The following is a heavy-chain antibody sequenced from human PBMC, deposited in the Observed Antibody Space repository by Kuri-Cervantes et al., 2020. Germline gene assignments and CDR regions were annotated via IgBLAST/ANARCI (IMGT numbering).Heavy chain of an antibody. CDR2: ISYDGNYK. D-gene: IGHD4-23*01. J-gene: IGHJ3*02. Sequence: SCAVSGFTFSSYGMHWVRQAPGKGLDLVALISYDGNYKYYVDSVKGRFTISRDNSKNTVYLQMNSLRGEDTAVYYCAKDFHGGNSARSAFDSWGQGTMVTVSS. CDR3: AKDFHGGNSARSAFDS. CDR1: GFTFSSYG. V-gene: IGHV3-30*18.